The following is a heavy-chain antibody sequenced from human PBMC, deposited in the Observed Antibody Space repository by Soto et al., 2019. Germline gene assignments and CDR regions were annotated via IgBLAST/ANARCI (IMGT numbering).Heavy chain of an antibody. CDR1: GYTFTTYG. J-gene: IGHJ4*02. CDR2: ISAYSGKT. Sequence: QVQLVQSGGEVKKPGASVKVSCKTSGYTFTTYGISWVRQAPGQGLEWVGWISAYSGKTHYAQKFQGKVTMTTDTSTHTAYLELRSLRSDDTAVYYCAGDPYLGDHQYWGQGTLVTVSS. V-gene: IGHV1-18*01. D-gene: IGHD3-16*01. CDR3: AGDPYLGDHQY.